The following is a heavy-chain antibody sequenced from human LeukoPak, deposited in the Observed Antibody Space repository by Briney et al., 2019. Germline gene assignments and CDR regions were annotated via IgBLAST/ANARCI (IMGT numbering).Heavy chain of an antibody. J-gene: IGHJ4*02. CDR1: GYTFTSSG. V-gene: IGHV1-18*01. CDR3: ARIGYCSGGSCYSFDY. Sequence: ASVKVSCKASGYTFTSSGISWVRQAPGQGLEWMGWINAYNGNTNYAQKFQGRVTMTTDTSTSTAYMELRSLRFDDTAVYYCARIGYCSGGSCYSFDYWGQGTLVTVSS. D-gene: IGHD2-15*01. CDR2: INAYNGNT.